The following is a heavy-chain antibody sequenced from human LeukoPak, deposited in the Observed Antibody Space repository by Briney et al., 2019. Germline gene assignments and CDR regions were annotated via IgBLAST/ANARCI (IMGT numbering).Heavy chain of an antibody. D-gene: IGHD1-1*01. CDR2: MNPNSGQT. CDR3: ARANDDGYYFDY. V-gene: IGHV1-8*01. J-gene: IGHJ4*02. CDR1: VYTFSSYD. Sequence: ASVKVSCKASVYTFSSYDINWVRQAIGQGFEWMGWMNPNSGQTGFAQKFQGRVSITRNNSIRTAYMEVSSLTPDDTAFYYCARANDDGYYFDYWGQGTLV.